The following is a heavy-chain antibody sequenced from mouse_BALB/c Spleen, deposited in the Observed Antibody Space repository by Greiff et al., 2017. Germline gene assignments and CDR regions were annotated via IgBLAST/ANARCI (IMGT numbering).Heavy chain of an antibody. D-gene: IGHD1-1*01. CDR3: ARDGPNYYGSSYGYFDV. V-gene: IGHV2-6-7*01. J-gene: IGHJ1*01. CDR1: GFSLTGYG. Sequence: QVQLKESGPGLVAPSQSLSITCTVSGFSLTGYGVNWVRQPPGKGLEWLGMIWGDGSTDYNSALKSRLSISKDNSKSQVFLKMNSLQTDDTARYYCARDGPNYYGSSYGYFDVWGAGTTVTVSS. CDR2: IWGDGST.